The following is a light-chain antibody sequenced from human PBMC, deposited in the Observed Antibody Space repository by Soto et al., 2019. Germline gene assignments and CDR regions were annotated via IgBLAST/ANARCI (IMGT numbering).Light chain of an antibody. CDR2: DAS. CDR3: QQYNSYLLT. J-gene: IGKJ4*01. V-gene: IGKV1-5*01. Sequence: DIQMTQSPSTLSASVGDRVTITCRASQSISSWLAWYQQKPGKAPKLLIYDASSLESGVPSRFSVSGSGTEFPLTISSLQPDDFATYYCQQYNSYLLTFCGGTKVEIK. CDR1: QSISSW.